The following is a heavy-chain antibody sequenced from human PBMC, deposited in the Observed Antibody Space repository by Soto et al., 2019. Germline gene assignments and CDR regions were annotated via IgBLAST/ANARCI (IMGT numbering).Heavy chain of an antibody. CDR3: ASRIAVAGTDYYYGMDV. CDR2: IDPSDSYT. D-gene: IGHD6-19*01. CDR1: GYSFTSYW. J-gene: IGHJ6*02. Sequence: PGESLKISCKGSGYSFTSYWISWVRQMPGKGLEWVGRIDPSDSYTNYSPSFQGHVTISADKSISTAYLQWSSLKASDTAMYYCASRIAVAGTDYYYGMDVWGQGTTVTVSS. V-gene: IGHV5-10-1*01.